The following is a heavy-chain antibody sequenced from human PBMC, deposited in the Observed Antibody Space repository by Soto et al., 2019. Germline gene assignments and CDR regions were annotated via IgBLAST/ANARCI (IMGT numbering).Heavy chain of an antibody. V-gene: IGHV3-33*01. J-gene: IGHJ5*02. CDR2: IWYDGSNK. D-gene: IGHD3-10*02. Sequence: QVQLVESGGGVVQPGRSLRLSCAASGFTFRNYGMHWVRQAPGKGLEWLAVIWYDGSNKYYADSVKGRFTISRDNSKNTLYLAMNSLRDWYMSPYYCLTDVRSRWYHLWGQGTLVIVSS. CDR3: LTDVRSRWYHL. CDR1: GFTFRNYG.